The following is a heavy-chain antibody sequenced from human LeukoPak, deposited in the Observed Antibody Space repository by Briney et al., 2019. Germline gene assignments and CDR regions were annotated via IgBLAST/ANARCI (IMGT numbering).Heavy chain of an antibody. CDR3: ARGYSYGYSPGYYFDY. D-gene: IGHD5-18*01. CDR2: IYYSGST. CDR1: GGSISSYY. J-gene: IGHJ4*02. V-gene: IGHV4-59*01. Sequence: SETLSLTCTVSGGSISSYYWSWIRQPPGKGLEWIGYIYYSGSTNYNPSLKSRVTISVDTSKNQFSLKLSSVTAADTAVYYCARGYSYGYSPGYYFDYWGQGTLVTVSS.